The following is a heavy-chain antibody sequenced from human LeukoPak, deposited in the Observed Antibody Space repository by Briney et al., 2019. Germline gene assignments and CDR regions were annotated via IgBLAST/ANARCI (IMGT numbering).Heavy chain of an antibody. V-gene: IGHV3-23*01. CDR2: ISGSGGST. Sequence: PGGSLRLSCAASGFTFSSYAMSWVRQAPGKGLEWVSAISGSGGSTYYADSVKGRFTISRDNSKNTLYLQMNSLRAEDTAVYYCAKDPTYYDFWSGYYSGYFDYWGQGTLVTVSS. CDR1: GFTFSSYA. CDR3: AKDPTYYDFWSGYYSGYFDY. D-gene: IGHD3-3*01. J-gene: IGHJ4*02.